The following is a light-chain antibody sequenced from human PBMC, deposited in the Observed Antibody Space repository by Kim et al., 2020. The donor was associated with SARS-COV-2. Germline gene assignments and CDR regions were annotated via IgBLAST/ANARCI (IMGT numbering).Light chain of an antibody. V-gene: IGLV2-14*03. J-gene: IGLJ2*01. CDR3: SSYTHTNIVV. CDR1: SSGVGGLNV. Sequence: GQSTTIPCTGTSSGVGGLNVVAWYQPYPGKAPKLMIYDVTNRPSGISSRFSGSKSGNTASLSISGLQAEDEADYYCSSYTHTNIVVFGGGTQLTVL. CDR2: DVT.